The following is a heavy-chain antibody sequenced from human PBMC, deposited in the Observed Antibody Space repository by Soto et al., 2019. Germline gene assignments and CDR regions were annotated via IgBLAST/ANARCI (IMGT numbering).Heavy chain of an antibody. Sequence: SETLSLTCTVSGVSISSYYWSWIRQPPGKRLEWIGYIYYSGSTNYHPSLKSRVTISVDTSKNQCSLKLSSVTAADTAVYYCARGSRYSYGYDVHYYYYMDVWGKGTTVTVSS. J-gene: IGHJ6*03. CDR3: ARGSRYSYGYDVHYYYYMDV. V-gene: IGHV4-59*01. CDR1: GVSISSYY. D-gene: IGHD5-18*01. CDR2: IYYSGST.